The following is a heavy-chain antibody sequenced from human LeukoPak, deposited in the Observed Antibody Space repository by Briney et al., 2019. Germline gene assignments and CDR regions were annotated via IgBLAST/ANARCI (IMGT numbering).Heavy chain of an antibody. J-gene: IGHJ4*02. Sequence: GGSLRFSCPASGFTFSSYAMSWVRKAPGKGLEWVSATSGSGGSTYYADSVKGRFTISRDNSKNTLYLQMNSLRAEDTALYYCAKADRGCYYGLGDYFDYWGQGTPVTVFS. CDR1: GFTFSSYA. CDR2: TSGSGGST. V-gene: IGHV3-23*01. CDR3: AKADRGCYYGLGDYFDY. D-gene: IGHD1-26*01.